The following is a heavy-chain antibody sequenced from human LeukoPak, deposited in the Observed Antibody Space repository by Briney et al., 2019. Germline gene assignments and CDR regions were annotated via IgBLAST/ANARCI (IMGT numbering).Heavy chain of an antibody. CDR3: ARVDTAMVNWRGGADYYYGMDV. V-gene: IGHV1-18*04. Sequence: GASVKVSCKASGYSFTDYYMHWVRQAPGQGLEWMGWISAYNGNTNYAQKLQGRVTMTTDTSTSTAYMELRSLRSDDTAVYYCARVDTAMVNWRGGADYYYGMDVWGQGTTVTVSS. J-gene: IGHJ6*02. CDR1: GYSFTDYY. D-gene: IGHD5-18*01. CDR2: ISAYNGNT.